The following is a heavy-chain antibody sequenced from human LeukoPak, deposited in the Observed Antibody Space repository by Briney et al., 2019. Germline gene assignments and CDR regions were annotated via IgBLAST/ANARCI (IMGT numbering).Heavy chain of an antibody. Sequence: ASVKVSCKASGYTFTGYYMHWVRQAPGQGLEWMGWINPNSGSTNYAQKFQGRVTMTRDTSISTAYMELSRLRSDDTAVYYCARDLSSGSLTWYFDYWGQGTLVTVSS. CDR2: INPNSGST. CDR1: GYTFTGYY. J-gene: IGHJ4*02. V-gene: IGHV1-2*02. CDR3: ARDLSSGSLTWYFDY. D-gene: IGHD3-10*01.